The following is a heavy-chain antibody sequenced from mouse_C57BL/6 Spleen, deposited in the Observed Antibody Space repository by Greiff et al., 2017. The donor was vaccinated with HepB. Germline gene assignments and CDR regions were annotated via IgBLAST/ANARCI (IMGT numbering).Heavy chain of an antibody. V-gene: IGHV1-50*01. D-gene: IGHD1-1*02. Sequence: QVQLQQPGAELVKPGASVKLSCKASGYTFTSYWMQWVNQRPGQGLEWIGEIDPSDSYTNYNQKFKGKATLTVDTSSSTAYMQLSSLTSEDSAVYYCARGGNYLLAYWGQGTLVTVSA. CDR3: ARGGNYLLAY. CDR2: IDPSDSYT. CDR1: GYTFTSYW. J-gene: IGHJ3*01.